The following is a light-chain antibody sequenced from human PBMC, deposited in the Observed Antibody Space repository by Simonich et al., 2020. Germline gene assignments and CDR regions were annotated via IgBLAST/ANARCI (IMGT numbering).Light chain of an antibody. CDR1: SGSIASNY. CDR2: EEN. CDR3: QSYDSSNHWV. J-gene: IGLJ3*02. V-gene: IGLV6-57*03. Sequence: NFILTQPHSVSESPGKTVTISCTRSSGSIASNYVQWYQQRPGMAPTTGIYEENQRPSGVPDRVSGSIDSSSNSASLTISGLKTEDEADYYCQSYDSSNHWVFGGGTKLTVL.